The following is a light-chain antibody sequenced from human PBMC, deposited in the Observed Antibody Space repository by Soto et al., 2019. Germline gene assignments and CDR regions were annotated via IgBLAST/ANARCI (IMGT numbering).Light chain of an antibody. CDR1: SSDVGGYNY. Sequence: QSALTQPRSVSGSPGQSVTISCTGTSSDVGGYNYVSWYQQHPGKAPKLMIYDVSKRPSGVPDRFSGSKSGNTASLTISGLQAEYEADYSCCAYAGSYTFYVFGTGTKVTVL. J-gene: IGLJ1*01. CDR3: CAYAGSYTFYV. CDR2: DVS. V-gene: IGLV2-11*01.